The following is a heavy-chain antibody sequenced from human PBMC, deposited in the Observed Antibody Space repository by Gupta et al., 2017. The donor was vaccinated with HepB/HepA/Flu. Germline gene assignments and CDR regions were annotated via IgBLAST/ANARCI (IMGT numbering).Heavy chain of an antibody. CDR3: AGGSADYSNIEFYYYYMDV. CDR1: GSSFTTYY. Sequence: QVQLVQSGAEVKRPGASVTLPCKASGSSFTTYYIHWVRHAPGQGLEWMGLINPSGGSTNYAQKFQGRVTMTRGTSTGTVYMDLSSLRSEDTAVYYCAGGSADYSNIEFYYYYMDVWGKGATVTVSS. V-gene: IGHV1-46*01. CDR2: INPSGGST. D-gene: IGHD4-11*01. J-gene: IGHJ6*03.